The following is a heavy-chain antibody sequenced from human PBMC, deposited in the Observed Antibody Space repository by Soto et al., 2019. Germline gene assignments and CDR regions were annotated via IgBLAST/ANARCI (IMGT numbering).Heavy chain of an antibody. J-gene: IGHJ4*02. CDR3: AITHLRFGEHHY. CDR2: MNPNSGNT. CDR1: GYTFTSYD. D-gene: IGHD3-10*01. Sequence: QVQLVQSGAEVKKPGASVKVSCKGSGYTFTSYDINWVRQATGQGLEWMGWMNPNSGNTGYAQKFQGRVTMTRNTSISTAYMELSSLRSKDTAVYYCAITHLRFGEHHYWGQGTLVTVSS. V-gene: IGHV1-8*01.